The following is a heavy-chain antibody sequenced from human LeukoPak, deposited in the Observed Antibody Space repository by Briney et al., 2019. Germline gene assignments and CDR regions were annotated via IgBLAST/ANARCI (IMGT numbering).Heavy chain of an antibody. V-gene: IGHV3-33*06. CDR3: AKDPGSSWFDC. J-gene: IGHJ4*02. D-gene: IGHD6-13*01. Sequence: YPGGSLRLSCAASGFTFSSYGMHWVRQAPGKGLEWVAVIWYDGSNKYYADSVKGRFTISRDNSKNTLYLQMNSLRAEDTAVYYRAKDPGSSWFDCWGQGTLVTVSS. CDR2: IWYDGSNK. CDR1: GFTFSSYG.